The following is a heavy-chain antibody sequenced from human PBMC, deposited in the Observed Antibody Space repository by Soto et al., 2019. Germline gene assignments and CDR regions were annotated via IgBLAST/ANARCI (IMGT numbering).Heavy chain of an antibody. V-gene: IGHV3-23*01. CDR2: ITGGGTSA. CDR3: TKAGALSSGYRFDS. CDR1: GFTFSTYA. J-gene: IGHJ4*02. D-gene: IGHD3-22*01. Sequence: GGSLRLSCAASGFTFSTYAMNWVRQAPGKGLEWVSTITGGGTSAYYADSVKGRFTISRDNSKSTLFLQMNSLRAEDTTLYYCTKAGALSSGYRFDSWGQGTLVTVSS.